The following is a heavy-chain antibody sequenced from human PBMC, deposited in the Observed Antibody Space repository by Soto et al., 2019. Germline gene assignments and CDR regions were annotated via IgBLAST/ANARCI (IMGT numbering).Heavy chain of an antibody. Sequence: GGSLRLSCAASGFTFSNAWMSWVRQAPGKGLEWVGRIKSKTDGGTTDYAAPVKGRFTISRDDSKNTLYLQMNSLKTEDTAVYYCTTEALCSSTSCYTDYWGQGTLVTVSS. CDR3: TTEALCSSTSCYTDY. D-gene: IGHD2-2*02. CDR2: IKSKTDGGTT. CDR1: GFTFSNAW. J-gene: IGHJ4*02. V-gene: IGHV3-15*01.